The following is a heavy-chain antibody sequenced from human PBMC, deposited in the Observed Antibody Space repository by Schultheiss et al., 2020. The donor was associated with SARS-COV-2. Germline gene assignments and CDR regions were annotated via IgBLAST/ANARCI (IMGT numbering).Heavy chain of an antibody. CDR1: GGSFSSYY. CDR2: IYYSGST. J-gene: IGHJ5*02. D-gene: IGHD6-19*01. Sequence: SETLSLTCAVYGGSFSSYYWSWIRQPPGKGLEWIGYIYYSGSTNYNPSLKSRVTISVDTSKNQFSLKLSSVTAADTAVYYCARVDSSGWYADWFDPWGQGTLVTVSS. V-gene: IGHV4-59*12. CDR3: ARVDSSGWYADWFDP.